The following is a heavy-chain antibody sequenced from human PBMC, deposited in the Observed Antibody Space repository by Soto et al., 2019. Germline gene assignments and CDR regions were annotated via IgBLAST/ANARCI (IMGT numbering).Heavy chain of an antibody. J-gene: IGHJ4*02. CDR3: ARQGSQYGSGNYVH. Sequence: ASVKVSCKASGYTFTSYGISWVRQAPGQGLEWMGWISAYNGNTNYAQKFQGRVTMTRDISRGTAYMELSNLRSEDTAVYYCARQGSQYGSGNYVHWGQGTLVTVSS. CDR2: ISAYNGNT. D-gene: IGHD3-10*01. CDR1: GYTFTSYG. V-gene: IGHV1-18*01.